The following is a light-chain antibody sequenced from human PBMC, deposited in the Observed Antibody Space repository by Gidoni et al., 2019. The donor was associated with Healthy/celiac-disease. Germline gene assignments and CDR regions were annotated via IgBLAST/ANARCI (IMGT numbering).Light chain of an antibody. V-gene: IGKV3-15*01. CDR1: QSVGSN. CDR3: QQYNNWHT. CDR2: GAS. J-gene: IGKJ3*01. Sequence: EIVMTQSPATLSVSPGERATLSCRASQSVGSNLAWYQQKPGQAPRLLIYGASTRATGIQARFSGSGSGTEFTLTISSLQSEDFAVYYCQQYNNWHTFGPXTKVDTK.